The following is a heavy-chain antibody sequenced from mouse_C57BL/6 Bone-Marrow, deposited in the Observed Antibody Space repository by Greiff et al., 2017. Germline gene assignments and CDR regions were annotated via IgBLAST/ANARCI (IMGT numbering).Heavy chain of an antibody. Sequence: DVHLVESGGGLVKPGGSLKLSCAASGFTFSDYGMHWVRQAPEKGLEWVAYISSGSSTIYYADTVKGRFTISRDNAKNNLFLQMTSLRSEDTAMYYCARPGDYGSSHWYFDVWGTGTTVTVSS. CDR2: ISSGSSTI. V-gene: IGHV5-17*01. CDR1: GFTFSDYG. CDR3: ARPGDYGSSHWYFDV. D-gene: IGHD1-1*01. J-gene: IGHJ1*03.